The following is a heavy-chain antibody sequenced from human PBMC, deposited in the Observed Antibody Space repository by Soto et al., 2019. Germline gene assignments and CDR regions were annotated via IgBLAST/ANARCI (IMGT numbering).Heavy chain of an antibody. V-gene: IGHV3-23*01. Sequence: GGSLRLSCAASGFTFSSYAMSWVRQAPGKGLEWVSAISGSGGSTYYADSVKGRFTISRDNSKNTLYLQMNSLRAEDTAVYYCAKGSSSSTYYENYFEYWGQGTLVTVSS. D-gene: IGHD6-13*01. CDR3: AKGSSSSTYYENYFEY. CDR2: ISGSGGST. J-gene: IGHJ4*02. CDR1: GFTFSSYA.